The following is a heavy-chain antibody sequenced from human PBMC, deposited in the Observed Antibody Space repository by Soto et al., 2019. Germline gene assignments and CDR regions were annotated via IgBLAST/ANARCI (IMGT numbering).Heavy chain of an antibody. J-gene: IGHJ3*02. D-gene: IGHD3-22*01. CDR1: GINFNKNP. CDR2: ISSGGDNT. Sequence: EVQLLESGGGLRRPGGPRSLPVEASGINFNKNPLSWVGQPPGRGLEWVSAISSGGDNTHYPDSVKGRFTITRDNSKNMLYLEMNSLTVEDTAVYYCVRRAQYFDGTGFHAFDIWGQGTRVTVSS. CDR3: VRRAQYFDGTGFHAFDI. V-gene: IGHV3-23*01.